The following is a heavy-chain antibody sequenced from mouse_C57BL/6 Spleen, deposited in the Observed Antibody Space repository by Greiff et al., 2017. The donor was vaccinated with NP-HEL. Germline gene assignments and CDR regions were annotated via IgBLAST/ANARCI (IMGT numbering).Heavy chain of an antibody. J-gene: IGHJ4*01. Sequence: EVKLVESGEGLVKPGGSLKLSCAASGFTFSSYAMSWVRQTPEKRLEWVAYISSGGDYIYYADTVKGRFTISRDNARNTLYLQMSSLKSDDTAMYYCTGGSSPYYAMDYWGQGTSVTVSS. CDR2: ISSGGDYI. V-gene: IGHV5-9-1*02. CDR3: TGGSSPYYAMDY. CDR1: GFTFSSYA. D-gene: IGHD1-1*01.